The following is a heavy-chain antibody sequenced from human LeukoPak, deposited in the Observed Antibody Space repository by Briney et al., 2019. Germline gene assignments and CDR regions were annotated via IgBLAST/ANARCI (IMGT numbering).Heavy chain of an antibody. CDR1: GFTFGDYA. CDR3: TTYDPSDYYGMDV. CDR2: IRSKAYGGTT. J-gene: IGHJ6*02. D-gene: IGHD5-12*01. V-gene: IGHV3-49*04. Sequence: GGSLRLSCTASGFTFGDYAMSWVRQAPGKGLEWVGFIRSKAYGGTTEYAASVKGRFTISRDDSRSIAYLQMNSLKTEDTAVYYCTTYDPSDYYGMDVWGQGATVTVSS.